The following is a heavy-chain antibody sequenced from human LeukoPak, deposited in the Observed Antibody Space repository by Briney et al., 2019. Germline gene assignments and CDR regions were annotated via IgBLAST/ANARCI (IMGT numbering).Heavy chain of an antibody. CDR3: ARGPQATWFDP. Sequence: SETLSLTCAVYGGFFSGYYWSWIRQPPGKGLEWIGEINHSGSTNYNPSLKSRVTISVDTSKNQFSLKLSSVTAADTAVYYCARGPQATWFDPWGQGTLVTVSS. CDR2: INHSGST. J-gene: IGHJ5*02. CDR1: GGFFSGYY. V-gene: IGHV4-34*01. D-gene: IGHD5-12*01.